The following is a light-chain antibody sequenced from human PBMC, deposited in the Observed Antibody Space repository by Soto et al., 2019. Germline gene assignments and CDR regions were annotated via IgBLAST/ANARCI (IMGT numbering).Light chain of an antibody. CDR1: QSVSSSN. J-gene: IGKJ2*01. Sequence: EIVLTQSPATLSLSPGERATLSCGASQSVSSSNLAWYQQKPGLAPRLLIYDASSRATGIPDRFSGSGSGPDFTLTISRLEPEDFALYYCQQYVSLPVTFGQGTKVDIK. CDR3: QQYVSLPVT. CDR2: DAS. V-gene: IGKV3D-20*01.